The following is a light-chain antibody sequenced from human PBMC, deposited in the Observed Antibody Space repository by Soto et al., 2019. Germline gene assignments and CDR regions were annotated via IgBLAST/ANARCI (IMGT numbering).Light chain of an antibody. Sequence: EIVLTQSPGSLSLSPGERATLSCRASQSVDSTFFAWYQKKTVQAPRLLMYGVSKRATGIPDRFSGSGSGTDFTLTISILEPEDFAVYYCQQYMSSVTFGQDTMVVIK. J-gene: IGKJ1*01. CDR2: GVS. CDR1: QSVDSTF. CDR3: QQYMSSVT. V-gene: IGKV3-20*01.